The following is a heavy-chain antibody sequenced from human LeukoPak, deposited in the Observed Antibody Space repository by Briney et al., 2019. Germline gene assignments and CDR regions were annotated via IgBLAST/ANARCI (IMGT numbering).Heavy chain of an antibody. J-gene: IGHJ4*02. CDR2: INHSGST. CDR1: GGSFSGYY. CDR3: ARGGHDYVWGSYRYFDY. Sequence: SETLSLTCAVYGGSFSGYYWSWIRQPPGKGLEWIGEINHSGSTNYNPSLKRRVTISVDTSKNQFSLKLSSVTAADTAVYYCARGGHDYVWGSYRYFDYWGQGTLVTVSS. D-gene: IGHD3-16*02. V-gene: IGHV4-34*01.